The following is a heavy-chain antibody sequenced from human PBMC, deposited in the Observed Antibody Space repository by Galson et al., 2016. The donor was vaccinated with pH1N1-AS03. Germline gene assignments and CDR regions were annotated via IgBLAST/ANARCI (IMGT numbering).Heavy chain of an antibody. CDR2: IYPSGST. Sequence: TLPLTCTVSGGSISSDTFYWSWIRQPAGKGLECIGRIYPSGSTHYHPSLKSRVTISVDTSKNQFSLKLSSVTAADTAVYYCASAENGRDGYYDYWGQGTLVTVSS. V-gene: IGHV4-61*02. CDR3: ASAENGRDGYYDY. J-gene: IGHJ4*02. D-gene: IGHD5-24*01. CDR1: GGSISSDTFY.